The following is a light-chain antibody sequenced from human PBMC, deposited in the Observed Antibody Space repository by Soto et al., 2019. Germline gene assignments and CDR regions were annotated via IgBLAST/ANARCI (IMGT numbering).Light chain of an antibody. CDR2: AAS. V-gene: IGKV1-8*01. J-gene: IGKJ1*01. Sequence: AIRMTQSPSSFSASTGDRVTITCRASQGISSYLAWYRQKPGKAPKLLIYAASTLQSGVPSRFSGSGSGTDFTLTINCLQSEDFATYYCQQYYSYPWTFGQGTKVESK. CDR1: QGISSY. CDR3: QQYYSYPWT.